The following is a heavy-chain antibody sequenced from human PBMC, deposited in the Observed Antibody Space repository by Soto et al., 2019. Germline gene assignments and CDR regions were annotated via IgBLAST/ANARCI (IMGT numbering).Heavy chain of an antibody. CDR1: GYSFTSYW. J-gene: IGHJ5*02. V-gene: IGHV5-10-1*01. D-gene: IGHD3-22*01. CDR2: IDPSDSYT. Sequence: GESLKISCKGSGYSFTSYWISWVRQMPGKGLEWMGRIDPSDSYTNYSPSFQGHVTMSADKSINTAYLQWSSLKASDSAMYYCARHKAFYYDSSGAWGQGSLVTVSA. CDR3: ARHKAFYYDSSGA.